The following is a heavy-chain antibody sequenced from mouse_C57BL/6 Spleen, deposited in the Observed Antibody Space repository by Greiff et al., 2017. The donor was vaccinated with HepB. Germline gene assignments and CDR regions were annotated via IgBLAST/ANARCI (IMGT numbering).Heavy chain of an antibody. Sequence: QVQLQQSGAELVRPGASVKLSCKASGYTFTDYYINWVKQRPGQGLEWIASIYPGSGNTYYNEKFKGKATLTAEKSSSTAYMQLSSLTSEDSAVYFCARWGDYDENYFDYWGQGTTLTVSS. CDR3: ARWGDYDENYFDY. CDR2: IYPGSGNT. V-gene: IGHV1-76*01. D-gene: IGHD2-4*01. CDR1: GYTFTDYY. J-gene: IGHJ2*01.